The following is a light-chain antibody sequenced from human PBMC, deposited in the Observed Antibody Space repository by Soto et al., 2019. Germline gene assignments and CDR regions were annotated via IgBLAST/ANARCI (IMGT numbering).Light chain of an antibody. Sequence: DIQMTQSPSSLSASLGDRVTITCRASQSISSWLAWYQQKPGKAPKLLIYDASTLESGVSSRFSGSGSGTEFTLTISSLQPDDFVTYYCQQHGQWPITFGQGTRLEIK. CDR3: QQHGQWPIT. V-gene: IGKV1-5*01. J-gene: IGKJ5*01. CDR2: DAS. CDR1: QSISSW.